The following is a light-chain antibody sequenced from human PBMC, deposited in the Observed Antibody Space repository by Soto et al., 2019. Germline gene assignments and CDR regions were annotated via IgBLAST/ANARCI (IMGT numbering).Light chain of an antibody. CDR2: GSS. J-gene: IGLJ2*01. CDR3: QSYDSSLSGVV. Sequence: QLVLTQPPSVPGAPGQRVTISCTGSSSNIGAGYDVHWYQQLPGTVPKLLIYGSSNRPSGVPDRFSGSKSGTSASLAITGLQAEDEADYYCQSYDSSLSGVVFGGGTQLTVL. CDR1: SSNIGAGYD. V-gene: IGLV1-40*01.